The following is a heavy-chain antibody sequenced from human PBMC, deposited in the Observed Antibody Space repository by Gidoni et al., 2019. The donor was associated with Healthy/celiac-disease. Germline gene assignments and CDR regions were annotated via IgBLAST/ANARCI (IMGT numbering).Heavy chain of an antibody. CDR3: ASQPGAGVDY. CDR1: GYSFPSYW. V-gene: IGHV5-10-1*01. Sequence: EVQLVQSGAEVKKPGESLRISCQGSGYSFPSYWISWVRQMPGKGLEWMGRIDPSASYTNYSPSFQGHVTISADKSISTAYLQWSSLKASDTAMYYCASQPGAGVDYWGQGTLVTVSS. J-gene: IGHJ4*02. CDR2: IDPSASYT. D-gene: IGHD7-27*01.